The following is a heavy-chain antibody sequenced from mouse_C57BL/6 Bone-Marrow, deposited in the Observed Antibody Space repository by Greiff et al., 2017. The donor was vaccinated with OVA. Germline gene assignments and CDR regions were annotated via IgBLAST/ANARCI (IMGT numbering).Heavy chain of an antibody. J-gene: IGHJ4*01. D-gene: IGHD1-1*01. CDR1: GFTFSSYG. Sequence: EVKLVESGGDLVKPGGSLKLSCAASGFTFSSYGMSWVRQTPDKRLEWVATISSGGSYTYYPDSVKGRFTISRDNAKNTLYLQMSSLKSEDTAMYYCARYYGSTGDYAMDYWGQGTSVTVSS. V-gene: IGHV5-6*01. CDR2: ISSGGSYT. CDR3: ARYYGSTGDYAMDY.